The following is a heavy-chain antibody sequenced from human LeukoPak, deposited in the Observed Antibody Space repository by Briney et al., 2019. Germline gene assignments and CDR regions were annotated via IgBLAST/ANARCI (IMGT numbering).Heavy chain of an antibody. CDR2: IYYSGST. J-gene: IGHJ5*02. Sequence: SETLSLTCTVSGGSISSHYWSWIRQPPGKGLEWIGYIYYSGSTNYNPSLKSRVTISVDTSKNQFSLKLSSVTAADTAVYYCARRLGTWFDPWGQGTLVAVSS. CDR1: GGSISSHY. D-gene: IGHD7-27*01. CDR3: ARRLGTWFDP. V-gene: IGHV4-59*11.